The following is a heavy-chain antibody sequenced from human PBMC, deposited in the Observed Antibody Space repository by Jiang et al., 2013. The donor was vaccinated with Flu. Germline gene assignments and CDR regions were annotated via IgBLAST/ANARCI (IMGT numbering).Heavy chain of an antibody. CDR2: IIPILGIA. J-gene: IGHJ4*02. CDR1: GGTFSSYA. D-gene: IGHD2-2*01. Sequence: GAEVKKPGSSVKVSCKASGGTFSSYAISWVRQAPGQGLEWMGRIIPILGIANYAQKFQGRVTITADKSTSTAYMELSSLRSEDTAVYYCAREVPAAIREYFDYWGQGTLVTVSS. V-gene: IGHV1-69*04. CDR3: AREVPAAIREYFDY.